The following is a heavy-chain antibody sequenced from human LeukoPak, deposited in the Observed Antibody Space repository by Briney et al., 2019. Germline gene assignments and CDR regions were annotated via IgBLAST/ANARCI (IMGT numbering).Heavy chain of an antibody. D-gene: IGHD4-17*01. V-gene: IGHV1-3*01. CDR2: INAGNGNT. CDR1: GYTFTSYA. CDR3: ARVLTVTQTPAFGY. J-gene: IGHJ4*02. Sequence: GASVKVSCKASGYTFTSYAMHWVRQAPGQRLEWMGWINAGNGNTKYSQKFQGRVTITRDTSASTAYMELSSLRSEDTAVYYCARVLTVTQTPAFGYWGQGTLVTVSS.